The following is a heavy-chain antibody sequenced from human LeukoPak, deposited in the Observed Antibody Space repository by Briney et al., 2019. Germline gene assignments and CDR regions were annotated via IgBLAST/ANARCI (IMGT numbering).Heavy chain of an antibody. CDR2: IYHSGST. J-gene: IGHJ6*03. CDR1: GGSISSSNW. V-gene: IGHV4-4*02. D-gene: IGHD6-19*01. Sequence: PSETLSLTCAVSGGSISSSNWWSWVRQPPGKGLEWIGEIYHSGSTNYNPSLKSRVTISVDKSKNQFSLKLSSVTAADTAVYYCARAAVADYYYYYYMDVWGKGTTVTVSS. CDR3: ARAAVADYYYYYYMDV.